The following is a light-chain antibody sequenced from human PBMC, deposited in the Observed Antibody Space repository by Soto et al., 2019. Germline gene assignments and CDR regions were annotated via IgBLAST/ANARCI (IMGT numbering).Light chain of an antibody. J-gene: IGKJ1*01. CDR1: QTISKW. Sequence: DIQMTQSPSTLSASVGDRVTITCRASQTISKWLVWYQQKPGKAPKFLIYEASSLESGVPTRFSGSGFGTEFTLTISSLQPDDFATYYCQHYRRSPWTFGQGTKVEL. V-gene: IGKV1-5*03. CDR3: QHYRRSPWT. CDR2: EAS.